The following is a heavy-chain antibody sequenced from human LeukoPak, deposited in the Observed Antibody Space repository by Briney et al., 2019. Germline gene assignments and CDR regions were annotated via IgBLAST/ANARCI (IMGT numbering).Heavy chain of an antibody. CDR2: INWNGGST. CDR3: ARGKGSGYYFDAFDI. Sequence: GGSLRLSCAASGFTFDDYGMSWVRQAPGKGLEWVSGINWNGGSTGYADSVKGRFTISRDNVKNSLYLQMNSLRAEDTALYYCARGKGSGYYFDAFDIWGQGTMVTVSS. J-gene: IGHJ3*02. V-gene: IGHV3-20*04. D-gene: IGHD3-22*01. CDR1: GFTFDDYG.